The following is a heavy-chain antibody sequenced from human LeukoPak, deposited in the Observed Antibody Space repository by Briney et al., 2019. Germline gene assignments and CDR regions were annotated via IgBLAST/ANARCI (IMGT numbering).Heavy chain of an antibody. CDR1: GFTFSNYW. D-gene: IGHD4-17*01. CDR3: AKSGATVIDY. V-gene: IGHV3-74*01. J-gene: IGHJ4*02. Sequence: GGSLRLSCAASGFTFSNYWMHWVPQAPGKGLVWVSRINSDGSSTTSADSVKGRFTISRDKAKNTLYLQLNSLRAEDTAVYYCAKSGATVIDYWGQGTLVTVSS. CDR2: INSDGSST.